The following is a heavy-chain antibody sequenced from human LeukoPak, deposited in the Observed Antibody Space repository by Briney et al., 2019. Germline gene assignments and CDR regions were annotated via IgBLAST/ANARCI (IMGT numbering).Heavy chain of an antibody. CDR2: IYYSGST. V-gene: IGHV4-31*11. CDR3: AREGGKDFDY. Sequence: SETLSLTCAVYGGSFSGYYWSWIRQHPGKGLEWIGYIYYSGSTYYNPSLKSRVTISVDTSKNQFSLKLSSVTAADTAVYYCAREGGKDFDYWGQGTLVTVSS. CDR1: GGSFSGYY. D-gene: IGHD3-16*01. J-gene: IGHJ4*02.